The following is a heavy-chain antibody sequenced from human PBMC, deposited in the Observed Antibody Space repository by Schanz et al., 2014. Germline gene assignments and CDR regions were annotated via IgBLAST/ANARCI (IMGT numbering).Heavy chain of an antibody. D-gene: IGHD6-13*01. V-gene: IGHV1-69*09. CDR2: VIPILGVT. J-gene: IGHJ4*02. Sequence: QVQVEQSGPEVKKPGASVKVSCKASGYTFTSYGINWVRQAPGQGLEWMGRVIPILGVTHYAQKFQGRVTITADKSTFTAYMDVSSLRSEDTAVYYCASSGAGYSSSWDFDYWGLGTLVTVSS. CDR3: ASSGAGYSSSWDFDY. CDR1: GYTFTSYG.